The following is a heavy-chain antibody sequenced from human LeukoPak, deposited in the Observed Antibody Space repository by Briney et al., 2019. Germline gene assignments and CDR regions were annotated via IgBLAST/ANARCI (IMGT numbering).Heavy chain of an antibody. CDR1: GYTFTSYG. Sequence: ASVKVSCKASGYTFTSYGISWVRQAPGQGLEWMGWISAYNGNTNYAQKLQGRVTMTTDTSTSTAYMELRSLRSDDTAVYYCARLIVVVLAALDAFDIWGQGTMVTVSS. CDR2: ISAYNGNT. V-gene: IGHV1-18*04. J-gene: IGHJ3*02. D-gene: IGHD2-2*01. CDR3: ARLIVVVLAALDAFDI.